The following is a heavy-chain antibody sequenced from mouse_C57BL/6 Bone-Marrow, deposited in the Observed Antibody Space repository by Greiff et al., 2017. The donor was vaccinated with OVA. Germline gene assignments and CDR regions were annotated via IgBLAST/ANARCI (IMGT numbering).Heavy chain of an antibody. CDR2: IWRGGST. CDR3: AKKGLYYDYDGYAMDY. CDR1: GFSLTSYG. Sequence: VQGVESGPGLVQPSQSLSITCTVSGFSLTSYGVHWVRQSPGKGLEWLGVIWRGGSTDYNAAFMSRLSITKDNSKSQVFFKMNSLQADDTAIYYCAKKGLYYDYDGYAMDYWGQGTSVTVSS. V-gene: IGHV2-5*01. D-gene: IGHD2-4*01. J-gene: IGHJ4*01.